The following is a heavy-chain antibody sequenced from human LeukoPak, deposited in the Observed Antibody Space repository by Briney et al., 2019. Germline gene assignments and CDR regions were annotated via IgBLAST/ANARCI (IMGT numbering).Heavy chain of an antibody. J-gene: IGHJ4*02. CDR2: IYYSGST. Sequence: TLSLTCTVSGGSISSGDYYWSWIRQPPGKGPEWIGYIYYSGSTYYNPSLKSRVTISVDTSKNQFPLKLSSVTAADTVVYCCASRMEWSSHIDYWGQGTLVTVSS. CDR3: ASRMEWSSHIDY. CDR1: GGSISSGDYY. D-gene: IGHD3-3*01. V-gene: IGHV4-30-4*08.